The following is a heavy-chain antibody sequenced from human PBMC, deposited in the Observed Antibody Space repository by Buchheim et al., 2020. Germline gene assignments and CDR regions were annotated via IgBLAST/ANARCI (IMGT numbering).Heavy chain of an antibody. CDR1: GFTFSSYA. CDR2: IGGSGGTT. D-gene: IGHD6-19*01. Sequence: EVQLLESGGGLVQPGGSLRLSCAASGFTFSSYAMSWVRQAPGKGLEWVSVIGGSGGTTYYADSVKGRFTISRDNSKNTVYLQMNSLRAEDTAVYYYAKRAVGSSGWSTFDSWGQGTL. V-gene: IGHV3-23*01. CDR3: AKRAVGSSGWSTFDS. J-gene: IGHJ4*02.